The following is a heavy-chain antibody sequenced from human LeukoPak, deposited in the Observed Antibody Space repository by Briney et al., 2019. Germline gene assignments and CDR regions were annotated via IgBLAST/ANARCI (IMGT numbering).Heavy chain of an antibody. CDR3: ARHRFYYDYVWGSYRRRNDAFDI. Sequence: SETLSLTCTVSGGSISSGGYYWSWIRQPPGKGLEWIGYIYYSGSTYYNPSLKSRVTISVDTSKNQFSLKLSSVTAADTAVYYCARHRFYYDYVWGSYRRRNDAFDIWGQGTMVTVSS. CDR2: IYYSGST. CDR1: GGSISSGGYY. J-gene: IGHJ3*02. D-gene: IGHD3-16*02. V-gene: IGHV4-30-4*01.